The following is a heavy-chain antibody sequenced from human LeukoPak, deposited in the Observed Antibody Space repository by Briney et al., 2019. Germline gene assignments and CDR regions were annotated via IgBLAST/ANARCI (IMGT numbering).Heavy chain of an antibody. Sequence: GGSLRLSCAASGFTVSTNYMSWVHQAPGKGLEWVSLIYSGGGTYYADSVKGRFTISRDNSRNTLSLQMNSLRVDDTAMYYCARGFRSVTTWGYFDYWGQGALVTVSS. J-gene: IGHJ4*02. CDR3: ARGFRSVTTWGYFDY. D-gene: IGHD4-17*01. CDR1: GFTVSTNY. CDR2: IYSGGGT. V-gene: IGHV3-66*01.